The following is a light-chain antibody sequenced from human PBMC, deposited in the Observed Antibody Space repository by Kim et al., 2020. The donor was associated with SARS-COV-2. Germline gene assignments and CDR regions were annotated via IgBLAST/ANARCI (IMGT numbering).Light chain of an antibody. CDR1: QDVSSF. CDR2: AAS. J-gene: IGKJ2*01. CDR3: QQLSSHPYT. Sequence: IQLTQSSSSLSASIGDRVTITCRASQDVSSFLAWYQQKSGKAPKLLIYAASTLQSGVPSRFSGSRSGTDFTLTISSLQSEDFATYFCQQLSSHPYTFGQGTSLEI. V-gene: IGKV1-9*01.